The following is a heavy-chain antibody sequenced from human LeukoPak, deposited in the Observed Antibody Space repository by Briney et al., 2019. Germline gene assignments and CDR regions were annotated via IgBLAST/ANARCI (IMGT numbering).Heavy chain of an antibody. CDR3: TKDHDGMHA. CDR2: ISVSGCRA. CDR1: GFTFSSNA. Sequence: PGGSLRLSCAASGFTFSSNAMSWVRQAPGKGLEWVSVISVSGCRAYYADFVKGRFTVSRDNSKNTVLLQMNSLRVEDTAVYYCTKDHDGMHAWGQGTTVTVSS. V-gene: IGHV3-23*01. J-gene: IGHJ6*02.